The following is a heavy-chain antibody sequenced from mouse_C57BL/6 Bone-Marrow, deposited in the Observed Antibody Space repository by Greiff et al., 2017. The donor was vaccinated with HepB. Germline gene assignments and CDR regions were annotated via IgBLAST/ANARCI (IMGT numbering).Heavy chain of an antibody. CDR2: IDPSDSYT. J-gene: IGHJ3*01. CDR3: ERARGGGFAY. CDR1: GYTFTSYW. Sequence: QVQLQQPGAELVKPGASVKLSCKASGYTFTSYWMQWVKQRPGQGLEWIGEIDPSDSYTNYNQKFKGKATLTVDTSSSTAYMQLSSLTSEDSAVYYCERARGGGFAYWGQGTLVTVSA. V-gene: IGHV1-50*01.